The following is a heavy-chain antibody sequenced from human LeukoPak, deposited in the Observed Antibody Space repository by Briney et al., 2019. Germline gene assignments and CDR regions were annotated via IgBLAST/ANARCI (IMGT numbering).Heavy chain of an antibody. CDR2: IYSSGST. V-gene: IGHV4-61*02. CDR1: GGFISSGYYY. Sequence: PSETLSLTCTVSGGFISSGYYYWSWLRQPDGKGLEWIGRIYSSGSTNYNPTLKSPVTISVDMSKNQVSLKLSAVTAADTAVYYCARDYLWSSRYAFDIWGQGTMVTVSS. J-gene: IGHJ3*02. CDR3: ARDYLWSSRYAFDI. D-gene: IGHD2-2*01.